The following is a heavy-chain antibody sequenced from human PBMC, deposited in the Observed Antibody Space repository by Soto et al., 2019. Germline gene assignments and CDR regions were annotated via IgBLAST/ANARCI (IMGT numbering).Heavy chain of an antibody. V-gene: IGHV4-39*01. CDR2: IYYSGST. CDR1: GGSISSSSYY. D-gene: IGHD6-13*01. J-gene: IGHJ4*02. CDR3: ARFLAAAGTFDY. Sequence: QLQLQESGPGLVKPSETLSLTCTVSGGSISSSSYYWGWIRQPPGKGLEWIGSIYYSGSTYYNPSLKSRVTISVDTSKNQFSLKLSSVTAAETAVYYCARFLAAAGTFDYWGQGTLVTVSS.